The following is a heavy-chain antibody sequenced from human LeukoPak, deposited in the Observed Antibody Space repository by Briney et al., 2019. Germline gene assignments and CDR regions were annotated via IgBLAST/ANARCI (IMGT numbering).Heavy chain of an antibody. D-gene: IGHD2-2*02. J-gene: IGHJ6*03. Sequence: SETLSLTCAVYGGSFSGYYWSWIRQPPGKGLEWIGEINHSGSTNYNPSLKSRVTISVDTSKNQFSLKLSSVTAADTAVYYCAREDKAPATAIWGPYYYYMDVWGKGTTVTVSS. CDR1: GGSFSGYY. V-gene: IGHV4-34*01. CDR3: AREDKAPATAIWGPYYYYMDV. CDR2: INHSGST.